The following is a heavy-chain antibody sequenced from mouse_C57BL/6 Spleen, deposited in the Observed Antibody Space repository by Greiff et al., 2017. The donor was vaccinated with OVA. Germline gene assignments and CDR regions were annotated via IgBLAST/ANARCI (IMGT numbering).Heavy chain of an antibody. CDR3: ARDDSKGEFAY. CDR1: GFTFSSYA. CDR2: ISDGGSYT. D-gene: IGHD2-5*01. V-gene: IGHV5-4*01. Sequence: EVKVVESGGGLVKPGGSLKLSCAASGFTFSSYAMSWVRQTPEKRLEWVATISDGGSYTYYPDNVKGRFTISRDNAKNNLYLQMSHLKSEDTAMYYCARDDSKGEFAYWGQGTLVTVSA. J-gene: IGHJ3*01.